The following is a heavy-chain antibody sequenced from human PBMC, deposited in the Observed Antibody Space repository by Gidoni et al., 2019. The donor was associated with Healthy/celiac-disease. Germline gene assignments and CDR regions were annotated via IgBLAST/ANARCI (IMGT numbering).Heavy chain of an antibody. CDR3: AKDPPLRYFDWLSAFDI. Sequence: EVQLLESGGGLVQPGGSLRLSCAASGFTFGSYAMSWVRQAPGKGLEWVSAISGSGGSTYYADSVKGRFTISRDKSKNTLYLQMNSLRAQDTAVYYCAKDPPLRYFDWLSAFDIWGQGTMVTVSS. D-gene: IGHD3-9*01. CDR1: GFTFGSYA. CDR2: ISGSGGST. V-gene: IGHV3-23*01. J-gene: IGHJ3*02.